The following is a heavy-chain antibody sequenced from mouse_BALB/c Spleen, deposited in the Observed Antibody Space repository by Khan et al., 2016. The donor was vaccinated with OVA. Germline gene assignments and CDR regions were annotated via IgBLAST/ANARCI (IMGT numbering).Heavy chain of an antibody. J-gene: IGHJ4*01. CDR1: GFTFTNYG. V-gene: IGHV9-3-1*01. Sequence: QIQLVQSGPELKKPGETVQISCKASGFTFTNYGMNWVRQAPGNGLKWMGWINTYTGEPTFTDDFKGRFAFSLETSASTAYLQINSLKNEDTATYFCARVGYNGTMDFWGQGTSVTVSS. CDR2: INTYTGEP. D-gene: IGHD2-14*01. CDR3: ARVGYNGTMDF.